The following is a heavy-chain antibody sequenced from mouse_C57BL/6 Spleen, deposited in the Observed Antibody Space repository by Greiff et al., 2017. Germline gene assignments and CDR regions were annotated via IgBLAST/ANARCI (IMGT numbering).Heavy chain of an antibody. V-gene: IGHV1-15*01. CDR2: IDPETGGT. CDR3: TRGGDYDGTGDY. J-gene: IGHJ2*01. CDR1: GYTFTDYE. D-gene: IGHD2-4*01. Sequence: QVQLQQSGAELVRPGASVTLSCKASGYTFTDYEMHWVKQTPVHGLEWIGAIDPETGGTAYNQKFKGKAILTADKSSSTAYMELRSLTSEDSAVYYCTRGGDYDGTGDYWGQGTTLTVSS.